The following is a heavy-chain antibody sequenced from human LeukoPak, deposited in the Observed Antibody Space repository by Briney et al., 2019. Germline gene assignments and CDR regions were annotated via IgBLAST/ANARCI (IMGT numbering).Heavy chain of an antibody. Sequence: PGGSLRLSCEASGFTFDDAAMHWVRQAPGRGLEWVSSISSSSSYIYYADSVKGRFTISRDNAKNSLYLQMNSLRAEDTAVYYCAATGALFDYWGQGTLVTVSS. CDR2: ISSSSSYI. V-gene: IGHV3-21*01. J-gene: IGHJ4*02. CDR1: GFTFDDAA. D-gene: IGHD3-10*01. CDR3: AATGALFDY.